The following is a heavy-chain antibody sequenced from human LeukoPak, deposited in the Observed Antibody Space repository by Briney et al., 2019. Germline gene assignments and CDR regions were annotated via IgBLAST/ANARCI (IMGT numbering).Heavy chain of an antibody. CDR2: IVVGSGNT. D-gene: IGHD2-15*01. J-gene: IGHJ4*02. Sequence: ASVKVSCKASGFTFTSSAVQWVRQARGQRLEWIGWIVVGSGNTNYAQKFQERVTITRDMSTGTAYMELSSLRSEDTAVYYCAAAEDIIYGGDYWGQGTLVTVSS. CDR3: AAAEDIIYGGDY. V-gene: IGHV1-58*01. CDR1: GFTFTSSA.